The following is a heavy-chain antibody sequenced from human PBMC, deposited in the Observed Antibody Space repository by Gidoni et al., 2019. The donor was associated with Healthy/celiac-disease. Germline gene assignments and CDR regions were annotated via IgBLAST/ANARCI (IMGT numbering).Heavy chain of an antibody. CDR1: GGSFSGYY. CDR3: ARGPPLLLWFGELSFDI. Sequence: QVQLQQWGAGLLKPSETLSLTCAVYGGSFSGYYWSWIRQPPGKGLEWIGEINHSGSTNYNPSLKSRVTISVDTSKNQFSLKLSSVTAADTAVYYCARGPPLLLWFGELSFDIWGQGTMVTVSS. D-gene: IGHD3-10*01. J-gene: IGHJ3*02. V-gene: IGHV4-34*01. CDR2: INHSGST.